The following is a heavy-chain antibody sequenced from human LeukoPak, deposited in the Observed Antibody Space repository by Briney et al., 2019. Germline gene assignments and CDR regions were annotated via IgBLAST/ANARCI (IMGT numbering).Heavy chain of an antibody. CDR3: ARVLVVPAAITFAFDI. J-gene: IGHJ3*02. CDR1: GYTFTGYY. CDR2: INPNSGGT. V-gene: IGHV1-2*02. Sequence: ASVKVSCKASGYTFTGYYMHWVRQAPGQGLEWMGWINPNSGGTNYAQKFQGRVTMTRDTSISTAYMELSRLRSDDTAVYYCARVLVVPAAITFAFDIWGQGTMVTVSS. D-gene: IGHD2-2*01.